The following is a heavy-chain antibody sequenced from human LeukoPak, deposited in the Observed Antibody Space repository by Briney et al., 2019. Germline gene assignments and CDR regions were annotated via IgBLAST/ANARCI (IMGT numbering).Heavy chain of an antibody. V-gene: IGHV3-9*01. CDR2: ISWHSGSI. CDR1: GFTLDDYA. J-gene: IGHJ4*02. D-gene: IGHD3-9*01. CDR3: AKDIVLTGSLAFDY. Sequence: GGSLRLSCAASGFTLDDYAMHWVRQAPGKGLEWVSGISWHSGSIGYADSVKGRFTISRDNAKNSLYLQMNSLRAEDKALYCCAKDIVLTGSLAFDYWGQGTLVTVSS.